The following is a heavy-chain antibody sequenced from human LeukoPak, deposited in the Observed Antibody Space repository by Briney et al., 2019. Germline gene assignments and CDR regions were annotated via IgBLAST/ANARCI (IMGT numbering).Heavy chain of an antibody. CDR2: TYYRSKWYN. CDR1: GDSVSSNSAA. CDR3: ARVSMVAAGPYFQP. J-gene: IGHJ1*01. Sequence: SQTLSVTCAISGDSVSSNSAAWNWIRQSPSGGLEWLGRTYYRSKWYNDYAVSVKSRITINPDTSKNQFSLQLNSVTPEDTAVYYCARVSMVAAGPYFQPWGQGTLVTVSS. D-gene: IGHD6-13*01. V-gene: IGHV6-1*01.